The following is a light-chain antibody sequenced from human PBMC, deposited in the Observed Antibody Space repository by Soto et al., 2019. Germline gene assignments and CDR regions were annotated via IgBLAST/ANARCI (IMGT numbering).Light chain of an antibody. Sequence: QSVLTQPPSVSAAPGQKVTISCSGSSSNIGNNYVSWYQQLPGTAPKLLIYDNNKRPSGIPDRSSGSKSGTSATLGITGLQTGDEAGYYCGTWDSSLSAGVFGGGTKLTVL. CDR1: SSNIGNNY. CDR2: DNN. V-gene: IGLV1-51*01. CDR3: GTWDSSLSAGV. J-gene: IGLJ2*01.